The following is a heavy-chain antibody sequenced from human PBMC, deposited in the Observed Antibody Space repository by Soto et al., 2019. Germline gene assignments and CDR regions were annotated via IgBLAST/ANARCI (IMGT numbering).Heavy chain of an antibody. CDR1: GYTFTSYG. J-gene: IGHJ5*02. CDR2: ISAYNGNT. Sequence: ASVKVSCKASGYTFTSYGISWVRPAPGQGLEWMGWISAYNGNTNYAQKLQGRVTMTTDTSTSTAYMELRSLRSDDTAVYYCARDQSRYCSGGSCLKFDPWGQGTLVTVSS. D-gene: IGHD2-15*01. V-gene: IGHV1-18*01. CDR3: ARDQSRYCSGGSCLKFDP.